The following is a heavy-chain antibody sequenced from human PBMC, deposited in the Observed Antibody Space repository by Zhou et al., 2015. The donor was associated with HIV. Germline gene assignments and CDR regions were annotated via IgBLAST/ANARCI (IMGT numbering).Heavy chain of an antibody. CDR2: ISYDGSNK. CDR1: GFTLSFHA. V-gene: IGHV3-30-3*01. CDR3: VRGSRGYISGSYSFDY. D-gene: IGHD5-18*01. J-gene: IGHJ4*02. Sequence: QVQMVESGGGVVQPGRSLRLSCAASGFTLSFHAMHWVRQAPGKGLEWAAIISYDGSNKYYADSVKGRFTISRDNSKSRLYLEMNSLRVDDTAVYYCVRGSRGYISGSYSFDYWGQGTLVTVSS.